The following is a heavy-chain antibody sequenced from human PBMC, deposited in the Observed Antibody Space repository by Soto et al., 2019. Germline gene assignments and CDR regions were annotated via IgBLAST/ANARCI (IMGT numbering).Heavy chain of an antibody. J-gene: IGHJ3*02. Sequence: SLSLPCAFSGGSISSSDLWSWCRQPPGQGLEWIGEIYHSGSTNYNPSLKSRVTISVDKSKNQFSLKLSSVTAADTAVYYCARDLAVPCSRRSCYESSDAFDIWGQGTMVTVSS. CDR1: GGSISSSDL. V-gene: IGHV4-4*02. CDR2: IYHSGST. D-gene: IGHD2-15*01. CDR3: ARDLAVPCSRRSCYESSDAFDI.